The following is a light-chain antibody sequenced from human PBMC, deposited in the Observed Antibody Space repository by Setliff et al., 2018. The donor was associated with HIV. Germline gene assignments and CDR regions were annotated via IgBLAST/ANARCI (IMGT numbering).Light chain of an antibody. CDR3: CSYAGTNTHV. Sequence: QSALTQPASVSGSPGQSITISCTGNSSNVGKCDFVSWYRQHPGKAPKLLIFEINKRPSGLSHRFSGSKSGNTASLTISGLQAEDEADYYCCSYAGTNTHVFGSGTKV. CDR2: EIN. V-gene: IGLV2-23*02. CDR1: SSNVGKCDF. J-gene: IGLJ1*01.